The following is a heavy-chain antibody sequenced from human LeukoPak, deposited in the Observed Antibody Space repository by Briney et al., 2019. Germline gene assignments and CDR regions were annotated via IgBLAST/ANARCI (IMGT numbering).Heavy chain of an antibody. Sequence: PGGSLRLSCAASGFTFDDYGMSWVRQAPGKGLEWVSGINWNGGSTGYADSVKGRFTISRDNAKNSLYLQMNSLRAEDTALYYCARDRDYGSGSYLYYWGQGTLVTVSS. CDR3: ARDRDYGSGSYLYY. D-gene: IGHD3-10*01. V-gene: IGHV3-20*04. CDR2: INWNGGST. J-gene: IGHJ4*02. CDR1: GFTFDDYG.